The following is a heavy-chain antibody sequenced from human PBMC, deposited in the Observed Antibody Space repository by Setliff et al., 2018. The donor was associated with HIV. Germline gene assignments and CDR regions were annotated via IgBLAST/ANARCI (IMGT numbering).Heavy chain of an antibody. CDR1: GGSISSSSYY. Sequence: SETLSLTCTVSGGSISSSSYYWTWIRQHPGKGPEWIGSIYYSGSTYYNPSLKSRVTISVDTSKNQFSLKLTSVTAADTAVYYCARHGGGWYDFDYWGQGTLVTVSS. CDR2: IYYSGST. D-gene: IGHD2-15*01. CDR3: ARHGGGWYDFDY. V-gene: IGHV4-39*01. J-gene: IGHJ4*02.